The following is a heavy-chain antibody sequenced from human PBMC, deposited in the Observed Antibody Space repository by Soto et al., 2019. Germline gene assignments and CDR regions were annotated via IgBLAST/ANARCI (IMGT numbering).Heavy chain of an antibody. CDR2: IYYSGST. CDR3: ARGYCSSTSCYAVDYYYGMDF. Sequence: PSETLSLTCTVSGGSISSGDYYWSWIRQHPGKDLEWIGYIYYSGSTYYNPSLKSRVIISVDTSKNQFSLKLSSVTAADTAVYYCARGYCSSTSCYAVDYYYGMDFWGQGIMVTVSS. J-gene: IGHJ6*02. V-gene: IGHV4-31*03. CDR1: GGSISSGDYY. D-gene: IGHD2-2*01.